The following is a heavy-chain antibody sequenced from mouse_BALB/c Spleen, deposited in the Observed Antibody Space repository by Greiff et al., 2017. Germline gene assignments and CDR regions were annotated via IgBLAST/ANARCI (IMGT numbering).Heavy chain of an antibody. Sequence: DVKLQESGPGLVKPSQSLSLTCSVTGYSITSGYYWNWIRQFPGNKLEWMGYISYDGSNNYNPSLKNRISITRDTSKNQFFLKLNSVTTEDTATYYCAREGDRYDAWFAYWGQGTLVTVSA. CDR2: ISYDGSN. CDR1: GYSITSGYY. CDR3: AREGDRYDAWFAY. J-gene: IGHJ3*01. V-gene: IGHV3-6*02. D-gene: IGHD2-14*01.